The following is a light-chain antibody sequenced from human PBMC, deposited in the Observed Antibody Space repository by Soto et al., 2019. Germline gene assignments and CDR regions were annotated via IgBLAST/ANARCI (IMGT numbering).Light chain of an antibody. CDR2: GAS. CDR1: ENINNR. Sequence: EVVMTQSPATLSVSPGERATLSCRASENINNRLAWYQQTPGQAPRLLIYGASTRATGIPDRFRGSGSGTEFTITIGSLQSEDFAVYYCQQDSDWPPWTFGQGTKVEIK. J-gene: IGKJ1*01. V-gene: IGKV3-15*01. CDR3: QQDSDWPPWT.